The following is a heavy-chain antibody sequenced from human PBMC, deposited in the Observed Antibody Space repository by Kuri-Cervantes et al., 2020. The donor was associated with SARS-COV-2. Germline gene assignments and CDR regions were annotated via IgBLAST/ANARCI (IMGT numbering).Heavy chain of an antibody. Sequence: GESLKISCEGSGYSFTSYWIGWVRQMPGKGLEWMGIIYPGDSDTRYSPSFQGQVTISADKSISTAFLQWSSLKASDTAMYYCARRAYGEQVDYYYMDVWGKGTTVTVSS. V-gene: IGHV5-51*01. J-gene: IGHJ6*03. D-gene: IGHD4-17*01. CDR1: GYSFTSYW. CDR2: IYPGDSDT. CDR3: ARRAYGEQVDYYYMDV.